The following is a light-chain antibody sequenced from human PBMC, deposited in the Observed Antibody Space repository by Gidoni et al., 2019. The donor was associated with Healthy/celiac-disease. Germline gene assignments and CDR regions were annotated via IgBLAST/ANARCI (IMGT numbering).Light chain of an antibody. V-gene: IGLV3-25*02. Sequence: SYELTQPPPVAVSPGQTARLTCSGDALPKQYAYWYQQTPGQAPVLVIYKASERPSGIPERFSGSSSGTTVTLTISGVQAEDEADYYCQSADSSGTYVVFGGGTKLTVL. CDR1: ALPKQY. J-gene: IGLJ2*01. CDR3: QSADSSGTYVV. CDR2: KAS.